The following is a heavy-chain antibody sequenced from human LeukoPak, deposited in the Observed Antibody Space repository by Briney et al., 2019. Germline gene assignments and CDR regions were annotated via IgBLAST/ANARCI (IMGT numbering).Heavy chain of an antibody. J-gene: IGHJ5*02. Sequence: SGTLSLTCAVYGGSFSGYYWGWIRQPPGKGLQWIGEINHSGYTNYNPSLKSRVTISLDTSKNQFSLKLTSVTAADTAVYYCAASGGPINWSDPWGQGTLVTVSS. V-gene: IGHV4-34*01. D-gene: IGHD2-15*01. CDR3: AASGGPINWSDP. CDR1: GGSFSGYY. CDR2: INHSGYT.